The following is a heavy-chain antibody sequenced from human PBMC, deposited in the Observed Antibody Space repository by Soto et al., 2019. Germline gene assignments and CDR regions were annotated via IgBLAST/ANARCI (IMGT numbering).Heavy chain of an antibody. CDR3: ARGEPLLIAARMFDP. CDR1: GYTFTSYA. CDR2: INAGNGNT. D-gene: IGHD6-13*01. V-gene: IGHV1-3*01. J-gene: IGHJ5*02. Sequence: ASVKVSCKASGYTFTSYAMHWVRQAPGQRLEWMGWINAGNGNTKYSRKFQGRVTITRDTSASTAYMELSSLRSEDTAVYYCARGEPLLIAARMFDPWGQGTLVTVSS.